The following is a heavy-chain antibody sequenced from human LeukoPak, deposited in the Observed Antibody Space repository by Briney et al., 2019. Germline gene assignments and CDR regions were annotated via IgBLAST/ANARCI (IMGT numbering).Heavy chain of an antibody. CDR2: IKQDGSEK. V-gene: IGHV3-7*01. CDR3: ARATQGYCTNGVCYPFDY. CDR1: GLSVSGYW. Sequence: GGSLRLSCAASGLSVSGYWLTWVRQAPGKGLEWVANIKQDGSEKNYVDSVKGRFTISRDNADNSLYLEMTNLRVEDTAVYYCARATQGYCTNGVCYPFDYWGQGTLVTVSS. D-gene: IGHD2-8*01. J-gene: IGHJ4*02.